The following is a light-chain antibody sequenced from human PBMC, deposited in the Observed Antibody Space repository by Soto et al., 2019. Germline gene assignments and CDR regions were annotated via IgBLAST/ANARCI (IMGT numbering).Light chain of an antibody. Sequence: DIQMTQSPSSLSASVGDRVTITCRASQSISNYLNWYQQKPGKAPKLLICAASTLQSGVTSRFSGSGSGTDFTLTISSLQPEDFATYFCQQSYSSPQTFGQGTKVAIK. CDR2: AAS. CDR1: QSISNY. CDR3: QQSYSSPQT. V-gene: IGKV1-39*01. J-gene: IGKJ1*01.